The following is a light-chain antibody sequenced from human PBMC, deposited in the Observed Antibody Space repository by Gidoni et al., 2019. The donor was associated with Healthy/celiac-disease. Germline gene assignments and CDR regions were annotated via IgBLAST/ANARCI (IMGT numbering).Light chain of an antibody. J-gene: IGKJ3*01. CDR1: QGIGSH. V-gene: IGKV1-39*01. Sequence: DIQMTQSPSSLSASVGDRVTITCRASQGIGSHLNWYQQKPGEAPKFLIYDASTLQSGVPLRFSGSGSGTDFTLTISSLQPEDFATYFCQQSHRSPLTFGPGTKVDTK. CDR2: DAS. CDR3: QQSHRSPLT.